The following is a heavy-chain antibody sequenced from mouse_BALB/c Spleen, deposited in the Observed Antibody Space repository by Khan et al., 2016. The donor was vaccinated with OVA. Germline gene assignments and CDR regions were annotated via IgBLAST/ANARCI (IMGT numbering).Heavy chain of an antibody. Sequence: EVKLVESGPGLVKPSQSLSLTCTVTGYSITTDYAWNWIRQFPGNKLEWMGYISYSGNTKYNPSLKSRISITRDTSKNQFFLQLKSVTTEDTARYYCARVYGGVFDYWGQGTTLTVSS. CDR3: ARVYGGVFDY. D-gene: IGHD1-1*01. J-gene: IGHJ2*01. V-gene: IGHV3-2*02. CDR1: GYSITTDYA. CDR2: ISYSGNT.